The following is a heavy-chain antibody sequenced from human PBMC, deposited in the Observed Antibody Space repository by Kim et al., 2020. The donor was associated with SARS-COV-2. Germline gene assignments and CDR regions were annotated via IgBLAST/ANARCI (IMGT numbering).Heavy chain of an antibody. J-gene: IGHJ4*02. CDR3: AKDMYYDFWSGYRGGDY. V-gene: IGHV3-30*18. CDR1: GFTFSSYG. D-gene: IGHD3-3*01. Sequence: GGSLRLSCAASGFTFSSYGMHWVRQAPGKGLEWVAVISYDGRNKYYADSVKGRFTISRDNSKNTLYLQMNSLRAEDTAVYYCAKDMYYDFWSGYRGGDYWGQGTLVTVSS. CDR2: ISYDGRNK.